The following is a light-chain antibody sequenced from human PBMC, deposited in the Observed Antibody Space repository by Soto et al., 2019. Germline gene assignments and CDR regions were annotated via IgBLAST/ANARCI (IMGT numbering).Light chain of an antibody. CDR1: QSVRSS. V-gene: IGKV3-15*01. CDR3: QQYNSWPET. Sequence: EIVMTQSPGTLSVSPGETATLFCRASQSVRSSLAWYQQKPGQAPRLFIYDASTRATGIPARFTGSGSGTEFTLTISSLQSEDFAVYYCQQYNSWPETFGQGTKVDIK. CDR2: DAS. J-gene: IGKJ1*01.